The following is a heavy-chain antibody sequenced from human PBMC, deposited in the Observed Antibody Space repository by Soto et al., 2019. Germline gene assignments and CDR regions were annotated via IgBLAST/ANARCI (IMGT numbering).Heavy chain of an antibody. CDR3: ARADPAASVGY. CDR2: ISYSGST. Sequence: KSSETLSLTCTVSGGSLSSQYWTWLRQSPGKGLECSEYISYSGSTHYNPSLKSRVSISADTSKNQFSLRMNSMIAADTAVYYCARADPAASVGYWGQGTLVTVSS. D-gene: IGHD2-2*01. J-gene: IGHJ4*02. CDR1: GGSLSSQY. V-gene: IGHV4-59*11.